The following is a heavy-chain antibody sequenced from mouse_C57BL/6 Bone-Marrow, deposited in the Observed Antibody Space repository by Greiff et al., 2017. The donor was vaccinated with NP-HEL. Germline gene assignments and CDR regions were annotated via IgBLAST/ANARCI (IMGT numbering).Heavy chain of an antibody. Sequence: VQRVASGGGLVQPKGSLKLSCAASGFSFNTYAMNWVRQAPGTGWEWVARLRSKSNNYATYYADSVKDRFTISRDDSESMLYLQMNNLKTEDTAMYYCVRPGFAYWGQGTLVTVSA. CDR3: VRPGFAY. J-gene: IGHJ3*01. CDR2: LRSKSNNYAT. CDR1: GFSFNTYA. V-gene: IGHV10-1*01.